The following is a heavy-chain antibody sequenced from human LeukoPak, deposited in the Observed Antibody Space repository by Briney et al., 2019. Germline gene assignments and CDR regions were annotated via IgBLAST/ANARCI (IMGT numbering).Heavy chain of an antibody. CDR3: ATEADLDYYYYYYMDV. V-gene: IGHV1-18*01. J-gene: IGHJ6*03. CDR2: ISAYNGNT. Sequence: ASVKVSCKASGYTFTSYGISWVRQAPGQGHEWMGWISAYNGNTNYAQKLQGRVTMTTDTSTSTAYMELRSLRSDDTAVYYCATEADLDYYYYYYMDVWGKGTTVTISS. CDR1: GYTFTSYG.